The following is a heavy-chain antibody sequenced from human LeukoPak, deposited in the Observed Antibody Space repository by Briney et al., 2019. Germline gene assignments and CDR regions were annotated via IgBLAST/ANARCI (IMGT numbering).Heavy chain of an antibody. Sequence: SETLALIWSVYGRSFSGYFWSWVPQPPREGLEWDGEINHSGSTNYKQSLKSRVTISVNPSKNQLPLQPSAVTAGDAAGYIFARGGLKGVTILGLVNSIHYYLDYWGQGTLVTVSS. CDR3: ARGGLKGVTILGLVNSIHYYLDY. V-gene: IGHV4-34*01. CDR2: INHSGST. J-gene: IGHJ4*02. CDR1: GRSFSGYF. D-gene: IGHD3-3*01.